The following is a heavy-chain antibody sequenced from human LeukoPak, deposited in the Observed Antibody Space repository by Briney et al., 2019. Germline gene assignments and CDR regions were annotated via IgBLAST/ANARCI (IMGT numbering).Heavy chain of an antibody. CDR1: GYTFTSYG. CDR2: ISAYNGNT. V-gene: IGHV1-18*01. D-gene: IGHD3-22*01. CDR3: ARDREPYYYDSSGYQDY. Sequence: ASVKVSCKASGYTFTSYGISWVRQAPGQGLEWMGWISAYNGNTNYAQKLQGRVTMTTDTSTSTAYMELRSLRSDDTAVYYCARDREPYYYDSSGYQDYWGQGTLVTVSS. J-gene: IGHJ4*02.